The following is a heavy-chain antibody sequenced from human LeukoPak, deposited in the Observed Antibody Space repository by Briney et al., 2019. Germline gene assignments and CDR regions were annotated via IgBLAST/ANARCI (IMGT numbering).Heavy chain of an antibody. CDR3: ARVHYSDSSGSPSARSGYYGMDF. CDR2: INHGGST. Sequence: SETLSLTCAVYGGSFSGYYWSWIRQPPGKGLEWIGEINHGGSTNFNRCLKSRVTISVDKSKNQFSLKLSSVTAADTAVYYCARVHYSDSSGSPSARSGYYGMDFWGQGTTVTVSS. D-gene: IGHD3-22*01. V-gene: IGHV4-34*01. CDR1: GGSFSGYY. J-gene: IGHJ6*02.